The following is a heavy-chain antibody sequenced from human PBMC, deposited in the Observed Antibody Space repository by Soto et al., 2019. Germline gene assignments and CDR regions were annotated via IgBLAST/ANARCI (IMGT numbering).Heavy chain of an antibody. D-gene: IGHD1-1*01. CDR2: IYYSGST. CDR1: GGSISSYY. Sequence: SETLSLTCTVSGGSISSYYWSWIRQPPGKGLEWIGYIYYSGSTNYNPSLKSRVTISVDTSKNQFSLKLSSVTAADTAVYYCARQRGLEPYYFDDWGQGTLVTVSS. J-gene: IGHJ4*02. CDR3: ARQRGLEPYYFDD. V-gene: IGHV4-59*08.